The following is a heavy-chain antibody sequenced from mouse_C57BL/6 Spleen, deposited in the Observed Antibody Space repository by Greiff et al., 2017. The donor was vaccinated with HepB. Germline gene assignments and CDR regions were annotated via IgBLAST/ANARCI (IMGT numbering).Heavy chain of an antibody. CDR2: INPNNGGT. J-gene: IGHJ4*01. Sequence: VQLKHSGPELVKPGASVKISCKASGYTFTDYYMNWVKQSHGKSLEWIGDINPNNGGTSYNQKFKGKATLTVDKSSSTAYMELRSLTSEDSAVYYCAIYYYGSSYYAMDYWGQGTSVTVSS. CDR1: GYTFTDYY. V-gene: IGHV1-26*01. CDR3: AIYYYGSSYYAMDY. D-gene: IGHD1-1*01.